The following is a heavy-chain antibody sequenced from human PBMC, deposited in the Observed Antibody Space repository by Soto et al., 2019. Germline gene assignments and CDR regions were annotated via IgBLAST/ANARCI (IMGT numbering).Heavy chain of an antibody. D-gene: IGHD4-17*01. CDR2: VDPKNGNT. V-gene: IGHV1-8*01. CDR3: ARDDYPFGFDY. J-gene: IGHJ4*02. CDR1: GYTFTYDK. Sequence: QVHLVQSGAEVKKPGASVKVSCKPSGYTFTYDKIYWMRQASGQGLEWVGLVDPKNGNTDYAQKFQGRVTVTWDTSISTAFMELSSLRSDDTAVYFCARDDYPFGFDYWGQGTLVTVSS.